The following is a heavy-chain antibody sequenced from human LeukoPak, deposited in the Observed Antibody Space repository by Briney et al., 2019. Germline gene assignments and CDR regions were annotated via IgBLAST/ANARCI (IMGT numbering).Heavy chain of an antibody. Sequence: SETLSLTCTVSGGSISSYYWSWIRQPTGKGLEWIGYIYYSGSTNYNPSLKSRVTISVDTSKNQFSLKLSSVTAADTAVYYCARGVVVPAAKWFDPWGQGTLVTVSS. J-gene: IGHJ5*02. CDR3: ARGVVVPAAKWFDP. CDR2: IYYSGST. V-gene: IGHV4-59*08. CDR1: GGSISSYY. D-gene: IGHD2-2*01.